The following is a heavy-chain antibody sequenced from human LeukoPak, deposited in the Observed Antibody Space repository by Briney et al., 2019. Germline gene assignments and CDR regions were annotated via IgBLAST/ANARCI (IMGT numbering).Heavy chain of an antibody. J-gene: IGHJ4*02. CDR3: AKYAYYGSESYTPEPDY. D-gene: IGHD3-10*01. CDR1: GFTFSSYG. V-gene: IGHV3-30*18. Sequence: GRSLRLSCAASGFTFSSYGMPWVRQAPGKGLEWVAVISYDGSNKYYADSVKGRFTISRDNSKNTLYLQMNSLRAEDTAVYYGAKYAYYGSESYTPEPDYWGQGTLVTVSS. CDR2: ISYDGSNK.